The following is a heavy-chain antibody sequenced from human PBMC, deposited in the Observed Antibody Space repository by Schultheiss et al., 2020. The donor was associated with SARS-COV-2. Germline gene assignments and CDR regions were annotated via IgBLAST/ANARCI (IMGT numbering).Heavy chain of an antibody. Sequence: GGSLRLSCAASGFTFSDYYMSWIRQAPGKGLEWVANIKQDGSEKYYVDSVKGRFTISRDNANNSLFLQMNNLRAEDTAVYHCGRALTRPSIFDNWGQGTLVTVSS. CDR3: GRALTRPSIFDN. CDR2: IKQDGSEK. V-gene: IGHV3-7*01. CDR1: GFTFSDYY. J-gene: IGHJ4*02. D-gene: IGHD6-6*01.